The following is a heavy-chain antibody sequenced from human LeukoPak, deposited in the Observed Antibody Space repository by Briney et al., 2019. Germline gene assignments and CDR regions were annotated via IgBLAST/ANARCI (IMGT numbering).Heavy chain of an antibody. V-gene: IGHV3-7*01. J-gene: IGHJ4*02. CDR1: GFSVSSYW. CDR3: SSQPAVIDLDF. CDR2: IKPDGSGK. Sequence: PGGSLRLSCAASGFSVSSYWMTWVRQVPGKGLEWVANIKPDGSGKHYVDSVKGRFTISRDNAKSSLYLQMDSLRVGDTAVYYCSSQPAVIDLDFWGQGALVTVSS. D-gene: IGHD2/OR15-2a*01.